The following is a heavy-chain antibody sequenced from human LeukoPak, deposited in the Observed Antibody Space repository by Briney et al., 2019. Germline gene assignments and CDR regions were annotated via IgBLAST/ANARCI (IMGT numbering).Heavy chain of an antibody. D-gene: IGHD1/OR15-1a*01. CDR1: GGSIISYY. V-gene: IGHV4-59*08. CDR3: ARHGGTPAINDAFDI. Sequence: PSETLSLTCTVSGGSIISYYWSWIRQPPGKGLEWIGYIYYNGRTTYHPSLTRRVTISVDPSNNQFSLNLSSVSAADTAVYYCARHGGTPAINDAFDIWGQGTMVTVSS. CDR2: IYYNGRT. J-gene: IGHJ3*02.